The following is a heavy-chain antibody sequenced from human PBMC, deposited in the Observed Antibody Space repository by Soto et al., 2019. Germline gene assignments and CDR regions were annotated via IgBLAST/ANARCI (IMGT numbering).Heavy chain of an antibody. Sequence: GGSLRLSCAASGFTVSSNYMSWVRQAPGKGLEWVSVIYSGGSTYYADSVKGRFTISRDNSKNTLYLQMNSLRAEDTAVYYCAWGGYYGSGSSGGGYWGQGTLVTVSS. CDR3: AWGGYYGSGSSGGGY. V-gene: IGHV3-66*01. D-gene: IGHD3-10*01. J-gene: IGHJ4*02. CDR2: IYSGGST. CDR1: GFTVSSNY.